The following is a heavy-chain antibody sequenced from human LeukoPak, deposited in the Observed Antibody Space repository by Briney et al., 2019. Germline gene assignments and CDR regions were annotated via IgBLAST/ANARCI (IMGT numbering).Heavy chain of an antibody. Sequence: SQTLSLTCTFSGGSISSGDYYWSWIRQPPGKGLEWIGYIYYSGSTYYNPSLKSRVTISVDTSKNQFSLKLSSVTAADTAVYYCASRVTYYDFWSGENYFDYWGQGTLVTVSS. J-gene: IGHJ4*02. CDR2: IYYSGST. CDR1: GGSISSGDYY. V-gene: IGHV4-30-4*08. CDR3: ASRVTYYDFWSGENYFDY. D-gene: IGHD3-3*01.